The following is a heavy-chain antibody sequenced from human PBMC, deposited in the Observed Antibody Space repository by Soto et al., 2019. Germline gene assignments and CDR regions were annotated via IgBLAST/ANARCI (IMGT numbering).Heavy chain of an antibody. CDR1: GYFISSGCY. CDR3: ARGHIVVVPTVGWFDP. Sequence: SETLSLTCTVSGYFISSGCYWGWIRQPPGKGLEWIGSMFHSGSTHYNPSLKSRVTMSVDTSKNQFSLRLSSVTASDTAVYYCARGHIVVVPTVGWFDPWGQGTLVTAPQ. V-gene: IGHV4-38-2*02. CDR2: MFHSGST. J-gene: IGHJ5*02. D-gene: IGHD2-2*01.